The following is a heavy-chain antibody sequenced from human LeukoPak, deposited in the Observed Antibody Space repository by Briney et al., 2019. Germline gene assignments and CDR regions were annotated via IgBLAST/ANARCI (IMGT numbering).Heavy chain of an antibody. Sequence: PGGSLRLSCVASGFIFSDYGMNWVRQAPGKGLEWVSAISGSGGSTYYADSVKGRFTISRDNSKNTLYLQMNSLRAEDTAVYYCAKSDSSGYYPLGYWGQGTLVTVSS. CDR3: AKSDSSGYYPLGY. CDR1: GFIFSDYG. D-gene: IGHD3-22*01. CDR2: ISGSGGST. V-gene: IGHV3-23*01. J-gene: IGHJ4*02.